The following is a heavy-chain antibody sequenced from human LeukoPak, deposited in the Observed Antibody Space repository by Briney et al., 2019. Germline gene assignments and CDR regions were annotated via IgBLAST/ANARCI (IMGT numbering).Heavy chain of an antibody. CDR1: GGSISSYF. Sequence: SETLSLTYLASGGSISSYFWNLIWQPPAPRLAWIGNIYSSGTTNYNPSLKSRVTISMDTSKNQFSLKLSSVTAADTAVYYCARGKIWSPVYLSHWGQGTLVTVSS. CDR2: IYSSGTT. D-gene: IGHD3-10*01. V-gene: IGHV4-59*13. CDR3: ARGKIWSPVYLSH. J-gene: IGHJ4*02.